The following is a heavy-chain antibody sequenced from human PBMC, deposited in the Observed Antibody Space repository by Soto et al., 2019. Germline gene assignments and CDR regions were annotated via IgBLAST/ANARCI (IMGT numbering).Heavy chain of an antibody. J-gene: IGHJ4*02. Sequence: QFQMVQSGAEVKQPGASVKISCKTSGYTFSSYSINWVRQAPGQGLEWMAWISTYSGNTHYAERVQGRVTVTLDKSARTAFMEMWGLTSDDTAVYFCARDNGYFALWGQGTLVTVSP. CDR2: ISTYSGNT. CDR1: GYTFSSYS. CDR3: ARDNGYFAL. V-gene: IGHV1-18*04.